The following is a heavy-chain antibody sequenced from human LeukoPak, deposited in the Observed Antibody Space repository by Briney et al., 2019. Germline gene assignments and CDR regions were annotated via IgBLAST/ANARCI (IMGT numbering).Heavy chain of an antibody. CDR2: TYYSGST. CDR1: GGSIRSNY. D-gene: IGHD6-13*01. CDR3: ARTWWIAAAGRNYYYMDV. Sequence: SETLSLTCTVSGGSIRSNYWSWIRQPPGKGLEWIGYTYYSGSTNYNPSLKSRVRISVDTSKNQFSLKLSSVTAADTAVYYCARTWWIAAAGRNYYYMDVWGKGTTVTISS. J-gene: IGHJ6*03. V-gene: IGHV4-59*01.